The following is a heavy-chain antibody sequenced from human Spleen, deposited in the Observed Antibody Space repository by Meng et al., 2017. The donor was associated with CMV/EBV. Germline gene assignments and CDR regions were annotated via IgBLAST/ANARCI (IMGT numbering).Heavy chain of an antibody. J-gene: IGHJ5*01. V-gene: IGHV4-61*01. CDR3: ARQGNNNYYWFDS. CDR1: FGSVNSGSYY. Sequence: GSLRLSCSVSFGSVNSGSYYWNWVRQSPGKGLEWIGYIYDIGITNYNPSLKSRVTISVDKSKNQFSLRLSSVTAADTAVYYCARQGNNNYYWFDSWGQGTLVTVSS. CDR2: IYDIGIT. D-gene: IGHD5-24*01.